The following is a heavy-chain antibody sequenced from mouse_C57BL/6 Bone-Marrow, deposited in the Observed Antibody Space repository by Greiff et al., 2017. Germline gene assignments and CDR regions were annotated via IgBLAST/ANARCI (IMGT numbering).Heavy chain of an antibody. CDR1: GYTFTSYW. CDR2: IYPSDSET. V-gene: IGHV1-61*01. D-gene: IGHD1-1*01. Sequence: VQLQQPGAELVRPGSSVKLSCKASGYTFTSYWMDWVKQRPGQGLEWIGNIYPSDSETHYNQKFKDKATLTVDKSSSTAYMQLSSLTSEDSAVYYCARGDYYGSSYYAYWGQGTLVTVSA. CDR3: ARGDYYGSSYYAY. J-gene: IGHJ3*01.